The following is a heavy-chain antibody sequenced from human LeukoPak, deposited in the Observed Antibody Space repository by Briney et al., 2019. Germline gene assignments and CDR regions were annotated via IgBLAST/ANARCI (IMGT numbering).Heavy chain of an antibody. D-gene: IGHD3-10*01. J-gene: IGHJ4*02. CDR3: AKDLHYGSADY. CDR2: ISYDGSNK. Sequence: GGSLRLSCAASGFTFSSYAMHWVRQAPGKGLEWVAVISYDGSNKYYADSVKGRFTISRDNSKNTLYLQMNSLRAEDTAVYYCAKDLHYGSADYWGQGTLVTVSS. V-gene: IGHV3-30*04. CDR1: GFTFSSYA.